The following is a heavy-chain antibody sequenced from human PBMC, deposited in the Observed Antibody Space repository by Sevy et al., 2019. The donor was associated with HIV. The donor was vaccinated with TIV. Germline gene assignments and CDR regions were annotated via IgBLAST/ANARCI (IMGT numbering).Heavy chain of an antibody. CDR2: ISYDGSHK. J-gene: IGHJ3*02. D-gene: IGHD5-18*01. CDR1: GLTFSTSA. CDR3: ARVPIQLGAFDI. V-gene: IGHV3-30*04. Sequence: GGSLRLSCAASGLTFSTSAMHWVRQAPGKGLEWVAVISYDGSHKYYGNSVKGRFTLSRDNSKNTLYLQMNSLRAEDTAVYYCARVPIQLGAFDIWGQGTMVTVSS.